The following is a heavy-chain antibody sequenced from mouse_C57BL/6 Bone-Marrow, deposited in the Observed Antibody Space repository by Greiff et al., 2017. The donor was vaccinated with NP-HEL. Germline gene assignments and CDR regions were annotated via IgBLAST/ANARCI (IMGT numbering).Heavy chain of an antibody. J-gene: IGHJ3*01. Sequence: QVQLQQSGAELVRPGASVKLSCKASGYTFTDYYINWVKQRPGQGLEWIARIYPGSGNTYYTEKFKGKATLTAEKPSSTAYMQLSSLTSEDSAVYFCARPHYYGSSYPFAYWGQGTLVTVSA. CDR1: GYTFTDYY. D-gene: IGHD1-1*01. V-gene: IGHV1-76*01. CDR2: IYPGSGNT. CDR3: ARPHYYGSSYPFAY.